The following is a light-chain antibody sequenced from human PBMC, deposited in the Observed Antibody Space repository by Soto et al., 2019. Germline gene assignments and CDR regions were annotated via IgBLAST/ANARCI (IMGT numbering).Light chain of an antibody. CDR1: QSISSRY. J-gene: IGKJ1*01. Sequence: EIVLTQSPGTLSLSPGEIATLSCRASQSISSRYLAWYQQKPGQATRLLMYGVSSRATGTPDRFSGSGSGTVFTLTISILEPEDFAVYHCQQYDSSPTFGQGTKVDIK. V-gene: IGKV3-20*01. CDR3: QQYDSSPT. CDR2: GVS.